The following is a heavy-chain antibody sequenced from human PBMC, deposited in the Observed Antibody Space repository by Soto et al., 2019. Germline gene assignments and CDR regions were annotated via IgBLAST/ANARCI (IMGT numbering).Heavy chain of an antibody. D-gene: IGHD3-10*01. V-gene: IGHV3-23*01. Sequence: EVQLLESGGGLVQPGGSLRLSCAASGLTFSKHAMNWVRQAPGKXXGWVSVISGSGDSTYCADSVKGRFTISRDNSKNTLYLQXDXXRVDETAVYYCAKRIGGFGQYGLDVWGQGTTVTVSS. CDR2: ISGSGDST. J-gene: IGHJ6*02. CDR1: GLTFSKHA. CDR3: AKRIGGFGQYGLDV.